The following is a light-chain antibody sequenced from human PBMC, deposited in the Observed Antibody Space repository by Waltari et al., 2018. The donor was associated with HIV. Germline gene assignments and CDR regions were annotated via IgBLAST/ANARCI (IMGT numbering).Light chain of an antibody. CDR2: DVS. J-gene: IGLJ1*01. CDR1: SSDVGGYNY. Sequence: QSAMTQPASVSGSPGQALTISCPGTSSDVGGYNYVHWYRQHPGKAPKLMIYDVSNRPSGVSNRFSGSKSGNTASLTISGLQAEDEADYYCSSYTSSSTLYVFGTGTKVTVL. CDR3: SSYTSSSTLYV. V-gene: IGLV2-14*03.